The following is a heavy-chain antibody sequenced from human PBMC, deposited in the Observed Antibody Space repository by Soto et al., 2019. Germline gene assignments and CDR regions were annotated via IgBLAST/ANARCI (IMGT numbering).Heavy chain of an antibody. J-gene: IGHJ4*02. D-gene: IGHD3-10*01. Sequence: SGGSLRLSCAASGFTFSNYAMTWVRQAPGKGLEWVSAISGGAGDTYYADSVKGRFTISRDNSKDTLYLRMNSLRAEDTAVYYCSKGSRITLVRGVNDYWGQGTLVTVSS. CDR3: SKGSRITLVRGVNDY. CDR2: ISGGAGDT. CDR1: GFTFSNYA. V-gene: IGHV3-23*01.